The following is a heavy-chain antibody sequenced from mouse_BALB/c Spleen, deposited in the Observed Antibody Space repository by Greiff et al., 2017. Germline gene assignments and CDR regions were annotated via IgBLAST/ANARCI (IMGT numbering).Heavy chain of an antibody. CDR3: ARYWFAY. Sequence: VQLKQSGPELMKPGASVKISCKASGYSFTSYYMHWVKQSHGKSLEWIGYIDPFNGGTSSNQKFKGKATLTVDTSSSTAYMHLSSLTSEDSAVYYCARYWFAYWGQGTLVTVSA. J-gene: IGHJ3*01. V-gene: IGHV1S135*01. CDR2: IDPFNGGT. CDR1: GYSFTSYY.